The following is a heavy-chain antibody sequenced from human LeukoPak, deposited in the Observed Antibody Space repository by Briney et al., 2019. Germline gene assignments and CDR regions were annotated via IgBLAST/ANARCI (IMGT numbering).Heavy chain of an antibody. CDR2: ISSSSSYI. D-gene: IGHD3-9*01. Sequence: GGSLRLSCAASGFTFSSYEMNWVRQAPGKGLEWVSSISSSSSYIYYADSVKGRFTISRDNAKNSLYLQMNSLRAEDTAVYYCARQYYDILTGYYEYYFDYWGQGTLVTVSS. J-gene: IGHJ4*02. V-gene: IGHV3-21*01. CDR3: ARQYYDILTGYYEYYFDY. CDR1: GFTFSSYE.